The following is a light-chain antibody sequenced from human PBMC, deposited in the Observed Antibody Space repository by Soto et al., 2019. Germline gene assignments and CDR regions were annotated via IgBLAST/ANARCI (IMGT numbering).Light chain of an antibody. CDR2: WAS. Sequence: DIVMTQSPDSLAVSLGERATINCNSSQSVLYSSNNKNYLAWYQQKPGQPPKLLIYWASTRESVVPDRFSGSGSGKDFTLTISSLQAEDVAVYYCQQYYSTPLTFGGGTKVEIK. J-gene: IGKJ4*01. CDR3: QQYYSTPLT. CDR1: QSVLYSSNNKNY. V-gene: IGKV4-1*01.